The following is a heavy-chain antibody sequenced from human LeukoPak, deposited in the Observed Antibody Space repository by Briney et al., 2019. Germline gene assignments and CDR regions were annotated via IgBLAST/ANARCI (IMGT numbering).Heavy chain of an antibody. J-gene: IGHJ6*03. CDR2: IIPIFGTP. Sequence: SVKVSCKASGGTFSSYAISWVRQAPGQGLEWMGGIIPIFGTPNYAQKFQGRVTITADKSTSTAYMELSSLRSEDTAVYCCARGPPPFGVVIHYYYMDVWGKGTTVTVSS. V-gene: IGHV1-69*06. CDR1: GGTFSSYA. CDR3: ARGPPPFGVVIHYYYMDV. D-gene: IGHD3-3*01.